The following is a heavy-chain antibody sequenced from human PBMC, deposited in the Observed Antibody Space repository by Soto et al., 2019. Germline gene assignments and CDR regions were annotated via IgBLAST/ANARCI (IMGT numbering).Heavy chain of an antibody. CDR1: GYTFSSYD. V-gene: IGHV1-8*01. Sequence: GASVKVSCKASGYTFSSYDINWVRQATGQGLEWMGWMNPNSGQAGYAQKFQGRLTMTRDSSIRTAYMELSNLGSEDTAVYYCARVNYYGSGGYRDFHYYYAMDVWGQGTTVTVSS. CDR3: ARVNYYGSGGYRDFHYYYAMDV. CDR2: MNPNSGQA. J-gene: IGHJ6*02. D-gene: IGHD3-10*01.